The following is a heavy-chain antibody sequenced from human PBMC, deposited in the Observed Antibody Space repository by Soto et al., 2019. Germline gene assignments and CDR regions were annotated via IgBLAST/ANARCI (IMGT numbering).Heavy chain of an antibody. CDR1: GGSISTYY. Sequence: SETLSLTCSVSGGSISTYYWSWVRQTPGKGLEWIGYIYYTGTTKYNPSLKSRVTISVDKSKNQFSLKLSSVTAADTAVYYCARVMGYSGYDYWGQGTLV. CDR2: IYYTGTT. D-gene: IGHD5-12*01. J-gene: IGHJ4*02. V-gene: IGHV4-59*12. CDR3: ARVMGYSGYDY.